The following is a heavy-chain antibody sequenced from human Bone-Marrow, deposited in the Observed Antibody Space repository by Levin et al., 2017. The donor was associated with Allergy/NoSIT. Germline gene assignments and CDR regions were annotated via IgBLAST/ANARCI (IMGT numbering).Heavy chain of an antibody. CDR2: VSSSGTST. J-gene: IGHJ4*02. D-gene: IGHD3-10*01. V-gene: IGHV3-23*01. CDR1: GFIFSNYA. CDR3: AEDGLWDFASGGPIFEY. Sequence: GSLRLSCTASGFIFSNYAMSWVRQAPGKGLEWVSGVSSSGTSTYYPDSVKGRFTISRDNSKNTVYLQMNSLRAEDTAVYYCAEDGLWDFASGGPIFEYWGQGTLVTVSS.